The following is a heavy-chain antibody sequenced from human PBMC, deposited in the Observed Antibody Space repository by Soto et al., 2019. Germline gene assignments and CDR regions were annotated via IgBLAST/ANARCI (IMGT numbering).Heavy chain of an antibody. CDR1: GYTFTSYA. Sequence: ASVKVSCKASGYTFTSYAMHWVRQAPGQRLEWMGWINAGNGNTKYSQKFQGRVTITRDTSASTAYMELSSLRSEDTAVYYCAREGTVAGVAYYYYGMDVWGQGTTVTVSS. D-gene: IGHD6-19*01. V-gene: IGHV1-3*01. CDR2: INAGNGNT. J-gene: IGHJ6*02. CDR3: AREGTVAGVAYYYYGMDV.